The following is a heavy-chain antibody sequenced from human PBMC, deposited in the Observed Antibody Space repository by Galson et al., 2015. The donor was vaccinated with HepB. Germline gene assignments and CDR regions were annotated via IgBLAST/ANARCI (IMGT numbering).Heavy chain of an antibody. CDR2: ISRSTNII. CDR3: ARGGYSSSGYYYYGMDV. V-gene: IGHV3-48*04. J-gene: IGHJ6*02. Sequence: LRLSCAAPGFKFSNYSMNWVRQAPGKGLEWLSYISRSTNIIYYADSVKGRFTISRDNAKNSLYLQMGSLRAEDTAVYYCARGGYSSSGYYYYGMDVWGQGTTVTVSS. D-gene: IGHD6-13*01. CDR1: GFKFSNYS.